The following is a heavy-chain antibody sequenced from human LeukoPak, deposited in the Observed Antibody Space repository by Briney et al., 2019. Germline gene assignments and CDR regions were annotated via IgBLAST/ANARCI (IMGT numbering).Heavy chain of an antibody. Sequence: GGSLRLSCAASGFTFSSYSMNWVRQAPGKGVEWVSSISSSSSYIYYADSVKGRFTISRDNAKNSLYLQMNSLRAEDTAVYYCARDSVGAVAGTNYWGQGTLVTVSS. CDR1: GFTFSSYS. V-gene: IGHV3-21*01. CDR3: ARDSVGAVAGTNY. CDR2: ISSSSSYI. D-gene: IGHD6-19*01. J-gene: IGHJ4*02.